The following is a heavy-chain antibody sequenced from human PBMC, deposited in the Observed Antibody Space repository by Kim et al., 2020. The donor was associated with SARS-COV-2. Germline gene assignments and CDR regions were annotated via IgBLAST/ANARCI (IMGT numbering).Heavy chain of an antibody. Sequence: GGSLRLSCAASGFTFSSYDMHWVRQATGKGLEWVSAIGTSGDTYYPGSVRGRFTTSRENAKTSLYLQMNSLRAGDTAGYYCARAASEGSGSYKGAFDYWGQGTLVTVSP. V-gene: IGHV3-13*04. J-gene: IGHJ4*02. CDR1: GFTFSSYD. CDR3: ARAASEGSGSYKGAFDY. D-gene: IGHD3-10*01. CDR2: IGTSGDT.